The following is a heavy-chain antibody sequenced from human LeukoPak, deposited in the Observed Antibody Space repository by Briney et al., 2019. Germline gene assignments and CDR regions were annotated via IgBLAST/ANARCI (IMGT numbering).Heavy chain of an antibody. CDR1: GFTFSSYS. J-gene: IGHJ4*02. V-gene: IGHV3-48*01. D-gene: IGHD3-22*01. Sequence: PGGSLRLSCAASGFTFSSYSMNWVRRAPGKGLEWVSYISSSSSTIYYADSVKGRFTISRDNAKNSLYLQMNSLRAEDTAVYYCATEYSDNSGYCFHWGQGTLVTVSS. CDR2: ISSSSSTI. CDR3: ATEYSDNSGYCFH.